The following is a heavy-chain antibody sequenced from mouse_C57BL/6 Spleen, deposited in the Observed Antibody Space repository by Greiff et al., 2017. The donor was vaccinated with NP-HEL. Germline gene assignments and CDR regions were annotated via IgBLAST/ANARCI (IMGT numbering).Heavy chain of an antibody. Sequence: EVQLVESEGGLVQPGSSMKLSCTASGFTFSDYYMAWVRQVPEKGLEWVANINYDGSSTYYLDSLKSRFIISRDNAKNILYLQMSSLKSEDTATYYCARVSYGYDGVYFDYWGQGTTLTVSS. CDR2: INYDGSST. CDR1: GFTFSDYY. D-gene: IGHD2-2*01. V-gene: IGHV5-16*01. CDR3: ARVSYGYDGVYFDY. J-gene: IGHJ2*01.